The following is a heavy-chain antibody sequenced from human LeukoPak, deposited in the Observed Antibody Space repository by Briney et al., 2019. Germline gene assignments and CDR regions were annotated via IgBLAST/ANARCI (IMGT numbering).Heavy chain of an antibody. V-gene: IGHV3-7*01. Sequence: GGSLRLSCAAFGFSFSGYWMNWVRQPPGKGLEWVAIINQDGSEKYFLDSVKGRFTISRDNAKNSLYLQMNSLRAEDTGLYYCARDPSRRYTYGYGDSWGQVTLVTVSS. CDR2: INQDGSEK. CDR1: GFSFSGYW. D-gene: IGHD5-18*01. J-gene: IGHJ4*02. CDR3: ARDPSRRYTYGYGDS.